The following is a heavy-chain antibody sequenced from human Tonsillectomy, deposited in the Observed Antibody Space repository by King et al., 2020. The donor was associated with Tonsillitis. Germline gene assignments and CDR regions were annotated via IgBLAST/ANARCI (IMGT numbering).Heavy chain of an antibody. CDR1: GDSVSSNSVA. D-gene: IGHD3-16*01. V-gene: IGHV6-1*01. CDR2: TYYRSRWFY. CDR3: ARNRGGDLDY. J-gene: IGHJ4*02. Sequence: VQLQQSGPGLVKPSQTLSLTCSISGDSVSSNSVAWNWIRQSPSRGLEWLGRTYYRSRWFYDYSVSVKSRITINPDTSKNQFSLQLRSVTPEDTAVYYCARNRGGDLDYWGQGTLVTVSS.